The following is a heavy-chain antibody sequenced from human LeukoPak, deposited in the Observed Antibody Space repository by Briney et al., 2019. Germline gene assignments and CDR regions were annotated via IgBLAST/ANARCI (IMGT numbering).Heavy chain of an antibody. J-gene: IGHJ4*02. CDR2: IKQDGSEK. V-gene: IGHV3-7*01. D-gene: IGHD3-10*01. CDR1: GFTFSSYW. CDR3: ARDKRNYYGSGSYYKGRGFDY. Sequence: GGSLRLSCAASGFTFSSYWMSWVRQAPGKGLEWVANIKQDGSEKYYVDSVKGRFTISRDNAKNSLYLQMNSLRAEDTAVYYCARDKRNYYGSGSYYKGRGFDYWGQGTLVTVSS.